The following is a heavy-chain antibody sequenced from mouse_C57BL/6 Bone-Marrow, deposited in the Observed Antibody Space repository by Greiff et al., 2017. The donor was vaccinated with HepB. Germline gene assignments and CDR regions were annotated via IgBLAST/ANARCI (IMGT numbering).Heavy chain of an antibody. D-gene: IGHD1-1*01. CDR2: IWSGGST. CDR1: GFSLTSYG. V-gene: IGHV2-2*01. CDR3: ARPTVVAYAMDY. J-gene: IGHJ4*01. Sequence: VMLVESGPGLVQPSQSLSITCTVSGFSLTSYGVHWVRQSPGKGLEWLGVIWSGGSTDYNAAFISRLSISKDNSKSQVFFKMNSLQADDTAIYYCARPTVVAYAMDYWGQGTSVTVSS.